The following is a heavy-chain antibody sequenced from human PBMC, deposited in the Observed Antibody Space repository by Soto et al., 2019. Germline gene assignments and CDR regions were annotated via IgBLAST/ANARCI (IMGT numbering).Heavy chain of an antibody. CDR3: AIDYGDYVDRGWFDP. CDR2: ISAYNGNT. J-gene: IGHJ5*02. V-gene: IGHV1-18*01. Sequence: QVQLVQSGAEVKKPGASVKVSCKASGYTFTSYGISWVRQAPGQGLEWMGWISAYNGNTNYAQKLQGRVTMTTDTATSTAYVELRSLRSDDTAVYYCAIDYGDYVDRGWFDPWGQGTLVTVSS. CDR1: GYTFTSYG. D-gene: IGHD4-17*01.